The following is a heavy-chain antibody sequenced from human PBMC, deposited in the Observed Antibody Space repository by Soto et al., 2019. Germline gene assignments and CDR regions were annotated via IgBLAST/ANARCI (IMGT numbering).Heavy chain of an antibody. V-gene: IGHV1-69*13. CDR2: IVPIFGTT. J-gene: IGHJ6*02. CDR1: GGVFRRYA. D-gene: IGHD2-8*02. CDR3: GRCRTDSYAMDV. Sequence: GASVKVSCKVSGGVFRRYAISWVRQAPGQGLEWLGGIVPIFGTTNYAQKFQGRVTIVADESTNTVYLELRSLRSDDTAIYYCGRCRTDSYAMDVWGQGTTVTVSS.